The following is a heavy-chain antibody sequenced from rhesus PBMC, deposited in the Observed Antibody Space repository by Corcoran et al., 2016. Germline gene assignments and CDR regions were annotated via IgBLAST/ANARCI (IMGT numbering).Heavy chain of an antibody. CDR3: ARWSYSRGWYDY. CDR1: GFSISTSGTG. V-gene: IGHV2-95*01. D-gene: IGHD6-31*01. Sequence: QVTLKESGPALVKPTQTLTLTCTFSGFSISTSGTGVGWIRQPTGKALEWLASIYWNDSKYHRTSLKSRLTISKDTPKNQVFLTMTNMDPVDTATYYCARWSYSRGWYDYWGQGVLVTVSS. J-gene: IGHJ4*01. CDR2: IYWNDSK.